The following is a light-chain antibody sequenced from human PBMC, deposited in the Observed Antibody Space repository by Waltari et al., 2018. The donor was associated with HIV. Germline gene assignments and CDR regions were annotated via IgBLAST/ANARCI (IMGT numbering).Light chain of an antibody. CDR3: AAWDDSLGGRGL. CDR1: SSNIRSTY. Sequence: QSVLTQPPSATGTPGHRVTTSCSGRSSNIRSTYVHWVQPLPGTTPKRLIYRNNQRPSGVPDRFSASKSGTSASLAIRGLRSEDEGDYYCAAWDDSLGGRGLFGGGTRLTVL. V-gene: IGLV1-47*01. J-gene: IGLJ3*02. CDR2: RNN.